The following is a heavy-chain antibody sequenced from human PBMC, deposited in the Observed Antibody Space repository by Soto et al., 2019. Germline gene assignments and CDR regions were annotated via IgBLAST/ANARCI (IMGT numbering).Heavy chain of an antibody. V-gene: IGHV1-3*01. D-gene: IGHD2-2*01. Sequence: ASVKVSCKASGYTFSNFAMHWVRQAPGQRLEWMGWINAGNWNTKYSQKFQGRVTITTDTSTSTVYMELRSLRSDDTAVYYCAREGEVPYYYYGMDIWGQGTTVTVS. CDR3: AREGEVPYYYYGMDI. CDR2: INAGNWNT. CDR1: GYTFSNFA. J-gene: IGHJ6*02.